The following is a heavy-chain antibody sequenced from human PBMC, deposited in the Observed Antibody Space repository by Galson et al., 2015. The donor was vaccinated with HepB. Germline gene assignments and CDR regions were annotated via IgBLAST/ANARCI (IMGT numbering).Heavy chain of an antibody. D-gene: IGHD3-16*01. CDR1: GDFFGDYY. CDR2: ILHSGGT. CDR3: ARGTYGPRLAD. Sequence: ETLSLTCTVYGDFFGDYYWSWIRHSPGKGLEWIGEILHSGGTIYNPSLNPSLKSRLIMSLDTSTNQFSLNLKSVTAADTAVYYCARGTYGPRLADWGQGTLVTVSS. J-gene: IGHJ4*02. V-gene: IGHV4-34*12.